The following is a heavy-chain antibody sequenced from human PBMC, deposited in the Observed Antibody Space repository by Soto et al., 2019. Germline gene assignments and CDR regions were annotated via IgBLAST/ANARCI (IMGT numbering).Heavy chain of an antibody. D-gene: IGHD4-17*01. CDR1: GYTFPSST. CDR3: AIANYGDNDY. Sequence: QVQLVQSGGEVKKPGASVKVSCKASGYTFPSSTISWVRQAPGQGLEWMGWISAYNGNTKYAQKLQGRVTITTDTSTTTAYMELRNLRSDDTAMYFCAIANYGDNDYWGQGTLVTVSS. V-gene: IGHV1-18*01. J-gene: IGHJ4*02. CDR2: ISAYNGNT.